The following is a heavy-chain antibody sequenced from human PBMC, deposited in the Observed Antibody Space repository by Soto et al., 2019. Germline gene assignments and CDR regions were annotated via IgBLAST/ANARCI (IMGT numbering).Heavy chain of an antibody. V-gene: IGHV4-39*01. Sequence: PSETLSLTCTVSGGSISSSSYYWGWIRQPPGKGLEWIGSIHYSGSTYYNPSLKSRVTISVDTSKNQFSLKLSSVTAADTAVYYCASWGDYDILTGSPSFDYWGQGTLVTVSS. CDR1: GGSISSSSYY. CDR2: IHYSGST. J-gene: IGHJ4*02. CDR3: ASWGDYDILTGSPSFDY. D-gene: IGHD3-9*01.